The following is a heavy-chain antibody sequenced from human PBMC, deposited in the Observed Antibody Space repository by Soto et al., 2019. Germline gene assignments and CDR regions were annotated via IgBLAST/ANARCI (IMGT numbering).Heavy chain of an antibody. CDR2: INPNSGGT. CDR3: AIGGYCVTVNCYAGYYYGMDV. V-gene: IGHV1-2*02. CDR1: GYSFTDYY. J-gene: IGHJ6*02. D-gene: IGHD2-2*03. Sequence: QVQMVQSGAEVMKPGASVRVSCKTSGYSFTDYYIHRVRRAPGHGLAWMGWINPNSGGTNYPRKFQGRVSLTRDTAINVADMELRILTSYDTAVCHCAIGGYCVTVNCYAGYYYGMDVWGQWTKVSVS.